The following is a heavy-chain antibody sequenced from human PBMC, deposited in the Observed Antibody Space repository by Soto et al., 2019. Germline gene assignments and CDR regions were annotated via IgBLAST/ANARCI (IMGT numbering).Heavy chain of an antibody. CDR3: ARGYKQAAITMIVVVPLMDV. J-gene: IGHJ6*02. CDR1: GFTFSSYA. D-gene: IGHD3-22*01. Sequence: GGSLRLSCAASGFTFSSYAMHWVRQAPGKGLEWVAVISYDGSNKYYADSVKGRFTISRDNSKNTLYLQMNSLRAEDTAVYYCARGYKQAAITMIVVVPLMDVWGQGXTVTVSS. V-gene: IGHV3-30-3*01. CDR2: ISYDGSNK.